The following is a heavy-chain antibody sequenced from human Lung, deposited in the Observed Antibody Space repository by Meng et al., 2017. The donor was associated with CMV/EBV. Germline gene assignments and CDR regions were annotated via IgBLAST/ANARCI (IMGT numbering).Heavy chain of an antibody. V-gene: IGHV3-48*03. CDR1: GFTFSSYE. CDR2: ISSSGSTI. J-gene: IGHJ6*02. Sequence: GGSLRLSXAASGFTFSSYEMNWVRQAPGKGLEWVSYISSSGSTIYYADSVKGRFTISRDNAKNSLYLQMNSLRAEDTAVYYCARDRPYYDFWSGYGMDVWGQGTTVTVSS. D-gene: IGHD3-3*01. CDR3: ARDRPYYDFWSGYGMDV.